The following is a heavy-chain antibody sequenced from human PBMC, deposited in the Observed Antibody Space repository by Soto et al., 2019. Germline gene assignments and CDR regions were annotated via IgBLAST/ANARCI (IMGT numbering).Heavy chain of an antibody. D-gene: IGHD3-10*01. CDR1: GGSISNYY. V-gene: IGHV4-39*01. CDR2: IYYSGST. J-gene: IGHJ3*02. Sequence: PSETLSLTCTVSGGSISNYYWGWIRQPPGKGLEWIGSIYYSGSTYYNPSLKSRVTISVDTSKNQFSLKLSSVTAADTAVYYCAKGGSGSYSNAFDIWGQGTMVTVSS. CDR3: AKGGSGSYSNAFDI.